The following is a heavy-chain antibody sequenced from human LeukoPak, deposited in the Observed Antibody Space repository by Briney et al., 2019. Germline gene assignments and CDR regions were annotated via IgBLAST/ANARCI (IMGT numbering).Heavy chain of an antibody. CDR2: ISNDGTNK. Sequence: GGSLRLSCAASGFTFRSYAMHWVRQAPRTGQEWVAVISNDGTNKYYADSVRGRFTFSRDNSKNTLYLQMNSLRAEGTAVYYCAKELPDDSSDLWGQGTLVTVSS. V-gene: IGHV3-30-3*01. D-gene: IGHD3-22*01. CDR1: GFTFRSYA. CDR3: AKELPDDSSDL. J-gene: IGHJ5*02.